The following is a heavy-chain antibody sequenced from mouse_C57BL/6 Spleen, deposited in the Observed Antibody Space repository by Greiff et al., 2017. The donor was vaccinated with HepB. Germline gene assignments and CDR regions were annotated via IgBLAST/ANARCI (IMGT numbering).Heavy chain of an antibody. CDR2: ISGGGGNT. V-gene: IGHV5-9*01. CDR3: ARLIHYGSSSFDY. Sequence: EVKLMESGGGLVKPGGSLKLSCAASGFTFSSYTMSWVRQTPEKRLEWVANISGGGGNTYYPDSVKGRFTISRDNAKNTLYLQMSSLRSEDTALYYCARLIHYGSSSFDYWGQGTTLTVSS. J-gene: IGHJ2*01. CDR1: GFTFSSYT. D-gene: IGHD1-1*01.